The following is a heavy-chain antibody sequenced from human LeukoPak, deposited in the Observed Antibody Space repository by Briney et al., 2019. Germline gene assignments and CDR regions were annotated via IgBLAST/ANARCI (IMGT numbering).Heavy chain of an antibody. Sequence: GGSLRLSCAASGFTFSSYAMHWVRQAPGKGLEWVAVISYDGSNKYYADSVKGRFTISRDNFKNTLYLQMNSLRAEDTAVYYCARDQVGSSDCVLCLDYWGQGTLVTVSS. J-gene: IGHJ4*02. CDR1: GFTFSSYA. D-gene: IGHD3-10*01. CDR2: ISYDGSNK. CDR3: ARDQVGSSDCVLCLDY. V-gene: IGHV3-30-3*01.